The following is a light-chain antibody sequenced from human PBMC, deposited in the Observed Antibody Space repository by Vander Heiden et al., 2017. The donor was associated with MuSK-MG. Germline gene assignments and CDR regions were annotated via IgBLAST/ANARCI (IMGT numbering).Light chain of an antibody. CDR3: QVWDSSSSHSV. Sequence: SSVLTQPPSVPGAPGKTASITCGGNNIGSKTVHWYQQKPGQAPVVVIYYDSDRPSGIPERFSASNSGNTATLTISRVEAVDEADYYCQVWDSSSSHSVFGTGTKVNVL. CDR1: NIGSKT. V-gene: IGLV3-21*04. CDR2: YDS. J-gene: IGLJ1*01.